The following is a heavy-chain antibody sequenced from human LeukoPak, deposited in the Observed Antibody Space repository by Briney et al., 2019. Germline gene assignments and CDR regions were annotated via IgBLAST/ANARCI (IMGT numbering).Heavy chain of an antibody. Sequence: SETLSLTCTVSGGSISNYYGSWIRQAAGKGLEGIGRIYSSGNTNYNPSLKSRVTMSIVRSKNQFSLKLSSATAADTAVYYCARESYSSSTSGLHYWGQGTLVTVSS. CDR2: IYSSGNT. CDR1: GGSISNYY. D-gene: IGHD6-6*01. J-gene: IGHJ4*02. CDR3: ARESYSSSTSGLHY. V-gene: IGHV4-4*07.